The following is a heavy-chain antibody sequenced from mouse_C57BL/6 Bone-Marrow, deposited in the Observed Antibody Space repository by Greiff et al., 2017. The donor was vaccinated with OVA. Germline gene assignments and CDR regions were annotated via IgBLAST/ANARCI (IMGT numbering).Heavy chain of an antibody. CDR2: INPGSGGT. V-gene: IGHV1-64*01. J-gene: IGHJ3*01. CDR1: GYTFTSYW. Sequence: QVQLQQPGAELVKPGASVKLSCKASGYTFTSYWMHWVKQRPGQGLEWIGVINPGSGGTNYNEKFKGKATLTADKSSSTAYMQLSSLTSEDSAVYFCARNLGAYWGQGTLVTVSA. CDR3: ARNLGAY. D-gene: IGHD3-3*01.